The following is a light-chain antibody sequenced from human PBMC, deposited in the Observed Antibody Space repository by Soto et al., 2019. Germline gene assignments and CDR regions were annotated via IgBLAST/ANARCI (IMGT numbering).Light chain of an antibody. CDR1: SSNIGNNY. J-gene: IGLJ2*01. V-gene: IGLV1-51*01. CDR3: ATWDRSLSVGV. Sequence: QSALTQPPSVSAAPGQKVTISCSGSSSNIGNNYVFWYQQLPGTAPKLLIYDNDKRPSGIPDRFSGSKSGTSATLGITGLQTGDEADYYCATWDRSLSVGVFGGGTQADRP. CDR2: DND.